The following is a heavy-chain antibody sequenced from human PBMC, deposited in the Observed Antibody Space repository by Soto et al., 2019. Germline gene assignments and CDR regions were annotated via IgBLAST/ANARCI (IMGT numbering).Heavy chain of an antibody. CDR2: INHSGST. CDR1: GGSFSGYY. J-gene: IGHJ6*02. CDR3: ARGPAHYQLLPYRHYYYSGLDV. V-gene: IGHV4-34*01. D-gene: IGHD2-2*01. Sequence: PSETLSLTCGVYGGSFSGYYWSWIRQPPGKGLEWIGDINHSGSTNYNPSLKSRVTISVDTSKNQLSLRLTSMTAADTAVYYCARGPAHYQLLPYRHYYYSGLDVWGQGTTVTVSS.